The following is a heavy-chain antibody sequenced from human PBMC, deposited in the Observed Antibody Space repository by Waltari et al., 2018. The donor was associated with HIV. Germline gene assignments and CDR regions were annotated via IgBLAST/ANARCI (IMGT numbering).Heavy chain of an antibody. CDR1: GFTFSSYA. CDR2: ISSSSTTI. D-gene: IGHD6-6*01. V-gene: IGHV3-48*03. CDR3: ARERFGSSYFGY. J-gene: IGHJ4*02. Sequence: EVQLVESGGGLVQPGGSLRLSCAASGFTFSSYAMNWVRQAPWKGLEWVSYISSSSTTINYADSVKGRFTISRDNAKNLLYLQMSSLRAEDTAVYFCARERFGSSYFGYWGQGTLVTVSS.